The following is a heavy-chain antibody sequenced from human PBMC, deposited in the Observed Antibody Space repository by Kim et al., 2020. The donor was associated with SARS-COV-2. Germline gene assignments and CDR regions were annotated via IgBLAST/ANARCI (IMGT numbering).Heavy chain of an antibody. CDR3: ARGHYDFWSGWYYYYDMDV. V-gene: IGHV4-34*01. Sequence: SETLSLTCAVYGGSFSGHYWSWIRQPPGKGLEWIGEINHSGGTNYNPALNSRVTISVDTSKNQFSLKLSSVTAADTAVYYCARGHYDFWSGWYYYYDMDVWGQGTTVTVSS. D-gene: IGHD3-3*01. J-gene: IGHJ6*02. CDR1: GGSFSGHY. CDR2: INHSGGT.